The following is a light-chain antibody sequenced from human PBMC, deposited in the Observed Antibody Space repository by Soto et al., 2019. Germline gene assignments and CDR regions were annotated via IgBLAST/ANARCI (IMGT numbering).Light chain of an antibody. CDR3: QQYHNWPPLT. CDR2: GAS. CDR1: QSININ. Sequence: EIVMTQSPATLSVSPGERVTLSCRASQSININLAWYQQRPGQAPRVLIYGASSRASGIPDRFSGSGSGTDSTLTISRLEHDDFAFYYCQQYHNWPPLTFGGGTRVEIK. V-gene: IGKV3D-15*01. J-gene: IGKJ4*01.